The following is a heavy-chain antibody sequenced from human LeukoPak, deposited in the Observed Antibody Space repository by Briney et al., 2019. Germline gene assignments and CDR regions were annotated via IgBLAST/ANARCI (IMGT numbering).Heavy chain of an antibody. V-gene: IGHV3-64D*06. CDR3: VKALTDEAFDI. J-gene: IGHJ3*02. Sequence: PGGSLRLSCTASGFTFSTFPMHWVRQAPRQGLEYFSAISRNGDTTYYADSVKGRLTISSDNSKNTLYLQMSSLRPENTAVYYCVKALTDEAFDIWGQGTMVTVSS. CDR2: ISRNGDTT. CDR1: GFTFSTFP.